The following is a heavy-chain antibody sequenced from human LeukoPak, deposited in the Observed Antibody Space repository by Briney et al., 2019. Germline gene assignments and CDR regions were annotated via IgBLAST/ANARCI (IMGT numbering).Heavy chain of an antibody. V-gene: IGHV4-61*01. CDR1: GGSVSSGSYY. J-gene: IGHJ3*02. CDR3: ARICSSSCYGAFDI. D-gene: IGHD6-13*01. Sequence: SETLSLTCTVSGGSVSSGSYYWSWIRQPPGKGLEWIGYIFYSGSTNYNPSLKSRVTISVDTSKNQFSLKLSSVTAADTAVYYCARICSSSCYGAFDIWGQGTMGTVSS. CDR2: IFYSGST.